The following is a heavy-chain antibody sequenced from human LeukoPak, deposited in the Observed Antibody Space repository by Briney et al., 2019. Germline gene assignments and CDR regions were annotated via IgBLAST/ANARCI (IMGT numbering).Heavy chain of an antibody. Sequence: PGGSLRLSCAASGFTFSSYSMNWVRQAPGKGLEWVSSISSSSSYLYYADSVKGRFTISRDNAKNSLDLQMNSLRAEDTAVYYCARDSYSSSWYLPYYYYGMDVWGQGTTVTVSS. CDR2: ISSSSSYL. CDR1: GFTFSSYS. CDR3: ARDSYSSSWYLPYYYYGMDV. J-gene: IGHJ6*02. D-gene: IGHD6-13*01. V-gene: IGHV3-21*01.